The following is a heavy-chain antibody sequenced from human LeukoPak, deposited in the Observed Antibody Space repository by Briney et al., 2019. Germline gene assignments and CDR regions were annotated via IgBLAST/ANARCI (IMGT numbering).Heavy chain of an antibody. J-gene: IGHJ5*02. CDR2: ISGSGDKT. V-gene: IGHV3-23*01. D-gene: IGHD2-15*01. CDR3: AKDGFRGDCIGGSCYPFDP. Sequence: PGGSLRLSCAASGFTFSSYATSWVRQAPGKGLEWVSTISGSGDKTYYADSVKGRFTISRDNSKNTLYLQVNILRAEDSALYYCAKDGFRGDCIGGSCYPFDPWGQGTLVTVSS. CDR1: GFTFSSYA.